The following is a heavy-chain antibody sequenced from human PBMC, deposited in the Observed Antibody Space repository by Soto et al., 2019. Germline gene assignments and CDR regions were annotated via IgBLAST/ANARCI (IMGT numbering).Heavy chain of an antibody. D-gene: IGHD1-26*01. CDR1: GGSISSSSYY. V-gene: IGHV4-39*01. J-gene: IGHJ4*02. Sequence: QLQLQESGPGLVKPSETLSLTCTVSGGSISSSSYYWGWIRRPPGKGLEWIGSIYYSGSTYYNPSLKSRVTISVDTSKNQFSLKLSSVTAADTAVYYCARHRSGSLDYWGQGTLVTVSS. CDR3: ARHRSGSLDY. CDR2: IYYSGST.